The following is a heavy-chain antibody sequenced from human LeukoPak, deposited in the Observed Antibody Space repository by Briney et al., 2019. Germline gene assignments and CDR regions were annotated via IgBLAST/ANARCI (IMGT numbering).Heavy chain of an antibody. V-gene: IGHV6-1*01. CDR3: ARLGVSTIPA. D-gene: IGHD3-3*01. CDR1: GDSVSSNSAA. Sequence: SQTLSLTCAISGDSVSSNSAAWSWIRQSPSRGLEWLGRSYYRSKWYNGYAVSVKSRITINPDTSKNQFSLQLNSVTPEDSAVYYCARLGVSTIPAWGQGTLVTVSS. J-gene: IGHJ5*02. CDR2: SYYRSKWYN.